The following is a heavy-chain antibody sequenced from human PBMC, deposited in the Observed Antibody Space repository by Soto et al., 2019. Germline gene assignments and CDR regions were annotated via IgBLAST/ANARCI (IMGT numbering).Heavy chain of an antibody. CDR2: ISYDGSNK. J-gene: IGHJ4*02. CDR1: GFTFSSYA. D-gene: IGHD5-12*01. V-gene: IGHV3-30-3*01. CDR3: ARCHHIVATCVYFDY. Sequence: GGSLRLSCAASGFTFSSYAMHWVRQAPGKGLEGVAVISYDGSNKYYAAPVKGRFTTSRDNSKNTLYLQMNSLRAEDTAVYYCARCHHIVATCVYFDYWGQGTLVTVSS.